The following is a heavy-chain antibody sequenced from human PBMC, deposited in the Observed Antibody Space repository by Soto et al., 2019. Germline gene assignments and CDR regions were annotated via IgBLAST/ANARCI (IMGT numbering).Heavy chain of an antibody. J-gene: IGHJ5*02. CDR1: GYTFTSYA. Sequence: GASVKVSCKASGYTFTSYAMHWVRQAPGQRLEWMGWINAGNGNTKYSQKFQGRVTITRDTSASTAYMELSSLRSEDTAVYYCAREEGIAAAGTSPWFDPWGQGTLVTVSS. CDR2: INAGNGNT. CDR3: AREEGIAAAGTSPWFDP. D-gene: IGHD6-13*01. V-gene: IGHV1-3*01.